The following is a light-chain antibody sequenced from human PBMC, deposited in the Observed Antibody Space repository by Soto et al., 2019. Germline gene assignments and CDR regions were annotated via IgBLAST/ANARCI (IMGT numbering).Light chain of an antibody. J-gene: IGKJ2*01. CDR3: QVSYEIPYT. Sequence: DIQMTQSPSSLSASVGDRITITCRASQSISTYLNWYQQKPGGAPKLLIYAASNLQSGVPPRFSGSGSGTDFSLTISSLQPEDFVTYYCQVSYEIPYTFGQGTKLEIK. CDR1: QSISTY. CDR2: AAS. V-gene: IGKV1-39*01.